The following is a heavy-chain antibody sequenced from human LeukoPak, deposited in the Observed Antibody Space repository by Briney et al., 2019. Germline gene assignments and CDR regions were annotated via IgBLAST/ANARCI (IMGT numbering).Heavy chain of an antibody. D-gene: IGHD2-8*01. CDR3: ARRGYCTNGVCYGYDY. V-gene: IGHV1-2*06. J-gene: IGHJ4*02. Sequence: ASVKVSCKASGYTFTGYYMHWVRQAPGQGLEWMGRINPNSGGTNYAQKFQGRVTMTRDTSISTAYMELSRLRSDDTAVYYCARRGYCTNGVCYGYDYWGQGTLVTVSS. CDR2: INPNSGGT. CDR1: GYTFTGYY.